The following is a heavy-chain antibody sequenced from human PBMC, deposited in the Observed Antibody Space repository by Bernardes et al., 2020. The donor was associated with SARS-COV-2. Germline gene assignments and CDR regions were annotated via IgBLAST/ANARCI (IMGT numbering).Heavy chain of an antibody. J-gene: IGHJ4*02. CDR1: GYNFNTQW. D-gene: IGHD6-19*01. Sequence: GESLKISCGGSGYNFNTQWVAWVRQVAGKGLEYMGIIYPGDSETKYGPSFQGRVTISADKSINTVYLLWNRLEASDTAMYYCATSPILSGWPFDHWGQGTLITVSS. V-gene: IGHV5-51*01. CDR2: IYPGDSET. CDR3: ATSPILSGWPFDH.